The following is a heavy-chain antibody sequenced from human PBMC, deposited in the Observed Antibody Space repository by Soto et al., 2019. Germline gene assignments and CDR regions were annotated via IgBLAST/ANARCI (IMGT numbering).Heavy chain of an antibody. CDR2: IYYSGST. CDR3: ARARYCSSTSCYGTDAFDI. Sequence: QVQLQESGPGLVKPSETLSLTCTVSGGSISSYYWSWIRQPPGKGLEWIGYIYYSGSTNYNPSLKSRVTISVDTSKNQFSLKLSSVTAADTAVYYCARARYCSSTSCYGTDAFDIWGQGTMVTVSS. V-gene: IGHV4-59*01. J-gene: IGHJ3*02. D-gene: IGHD2-2*01. CDR1: GGSISSYY.